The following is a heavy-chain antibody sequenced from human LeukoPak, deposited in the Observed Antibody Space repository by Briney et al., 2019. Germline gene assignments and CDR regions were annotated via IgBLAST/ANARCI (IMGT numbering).Heavy chain of an antibody. V-gene: IGHV3-53*01. Sequence: GGSLRLSCAASGFTVSSNYMTWVRQAPGKGLEWLSVIYSDGSTYYADSVKGRFTISRDNSKNTLYLQMNSLRAEDTAVYYCARIPIVLITSGGYWGQGTLVTVSS. CDR2: IYSDGST. CDR1: GFTVSSNY. CDR3: ARIPIVLITSGGY. J-gene: IGHJ4*02. D-gene: IGHD3-22*01.